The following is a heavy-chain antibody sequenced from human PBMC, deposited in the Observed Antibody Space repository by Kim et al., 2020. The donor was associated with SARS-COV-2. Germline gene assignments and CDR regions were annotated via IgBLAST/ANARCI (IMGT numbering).Heavy chain of an antibody. V-gene: IGHV4-30-4*01. CDR1: GGSISSGDYY. CDR3: ARGPPIGGGDCYSH. J-gene: IGHJ4*02. CDR2: IYYTGSS. Sequence: SETLSLTCTVSGGSISSGDYYWSWIRQPPGKGLEWFGYIYYTGSSHYNPSLNRRVTITIDTSKNQFSLKLSSVTAADTAVYYCARGPPIGGGDCYSHWGQGTLVTVSS. D-gene: IGHD2-21*02.